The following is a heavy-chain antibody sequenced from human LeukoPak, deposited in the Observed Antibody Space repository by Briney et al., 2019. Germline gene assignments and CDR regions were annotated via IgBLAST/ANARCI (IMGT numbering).Heavy chain of an antibody. J-gene: IGHJ4*02. CDR2: ISSDGGST. Sequence: GGSLRLSCAASGFTFSTHSMHWVRQAPGKGLESVSAISSDGGSTYYSNSVKGRFTISRDNSKSTLYLQMGSLTAEDTAVYFCAREWPAGVTDYWGQGTLVTVSS. V-gene: IGHV3-64*01. CDR1: GFTFSTHS. D-gene: IGHD3-10*01. CDR3: AREWPAGVTDY.